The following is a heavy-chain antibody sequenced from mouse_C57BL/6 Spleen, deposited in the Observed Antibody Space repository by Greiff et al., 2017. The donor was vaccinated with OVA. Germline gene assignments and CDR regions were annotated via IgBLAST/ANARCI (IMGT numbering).Heavy chain of an antibody. CDR2: IYPGSGNT. CDR3: ARERGLYYYGSDFDY. CDR1: GYTFTDYY. V-gene: IGHV1-76*01. D-gene: IGHD1-1*01. J-gene: IGHJ2*01. Sequence: QVQLQQSGAELVRPGASVKLSCKASGYTFTDYYINWVKQRPGQGLEWIARIYPGSGNTYYNEKFKGKATLTAEKSSSTAYMQLSSLTSEDSAVYFCARERGLYYYGSDFDYWGQGTTLTVSS.